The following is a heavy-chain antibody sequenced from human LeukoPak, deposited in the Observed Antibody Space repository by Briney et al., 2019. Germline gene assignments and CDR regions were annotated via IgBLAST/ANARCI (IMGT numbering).Heavy chain of an antibody. Sequence: PGGSLRLSCAASGFTFSTYWMSWVRQAPGKGLEWVTNIKQDGSEKYYVDSVKGRFTISRDNAKNSLYLQMNSLRAEDTAMYYCARVGFSSSNFDYWGQGTLVTVSS. D-gene: IGHD6-6*01. CDR1: GFTFSTYW. CDR3: ARVGFSSSNFDY. J-gene: IGHJ4*02. V-gene: IGHV3-7*01. CDR2: IKQDGSEK.